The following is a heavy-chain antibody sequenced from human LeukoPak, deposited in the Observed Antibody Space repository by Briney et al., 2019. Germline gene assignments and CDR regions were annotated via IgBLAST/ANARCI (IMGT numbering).Heavy chain of an antibody. Sequence: SETLSLTCTVSGGSISSYYWSWIRQPPGKGLEWIGHIYYTGSTNYIPSLKSRVTISVDTSKNQFSLKLSSVTAADTAVYYCARGSGFYGYWGQGTLVTVSS. J-gene: IGHJ4*02. CDR1: GGSISSYY. D-gene: IGHD6-19*01. CDR3: ARGSGFYGY. CDR2: IYYTGST. V-gene: IGHV4-59*01.